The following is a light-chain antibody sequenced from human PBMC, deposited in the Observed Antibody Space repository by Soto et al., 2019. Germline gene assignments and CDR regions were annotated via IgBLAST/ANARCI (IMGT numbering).Light chain of an antibody. CDR1: QCISSF. CDR2: AAS. J-gene: IGKJ5*01. V-gene: IGKV1-9*01. CDR3: QQLYIFPLT. Sequence: DIHLTQYPSFLSASLGDRFTITFLASQCISSFLAWYQQKPGKAPNLLMYAASTLQSGVPSRFSGGESGTEYTLTISSLQPEDSATYYCQQLYIFPLTFGQGTRLEIK.